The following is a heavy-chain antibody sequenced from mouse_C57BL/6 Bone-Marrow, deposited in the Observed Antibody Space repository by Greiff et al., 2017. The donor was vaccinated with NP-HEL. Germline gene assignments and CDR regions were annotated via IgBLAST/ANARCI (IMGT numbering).Heavy chain of an antibody. CDR3: AREDWDGGGFAY. CDR1: GYSFTGYY. V-gene: IGHV1-42*01. Sequence: EVQLQQSGPELVKPGASVKISCKASGYSFTGYYMNWVKQSPEKSLEWIGEINPSTGGTTYNQKFKAKATLTVDKSSSTAYMQLKSLTSEDSAVYYCAREDWDGGGFAYWGQGTLVTVSA. J-gene: IGHJ3*01. D-gene: IGHD4-1*01. CDR2: INPSTGGT.